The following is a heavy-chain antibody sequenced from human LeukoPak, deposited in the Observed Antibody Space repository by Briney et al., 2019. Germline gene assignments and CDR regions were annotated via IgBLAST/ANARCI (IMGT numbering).Heavy chain of an antibody. CDR1: GFTFKKYA. CDR2: INSNGGRT. J-gene: IGHJ4*02. V-gene: IGHV3-64D*09. Sequence: GGSLRLSCSASGFTFKKYAMHWVRQAPGKGLEYVSAINSNGGRTYYADSVKGRFTISRDDSKNTLYLQMSSLRVDDTAVYYCVKDLYYDNSGYYSGAFDYWGQGTLVTVSS. CDR3: VKDLYYDNSGYYSGAFDY. D-gene: IGHD3-22*01.